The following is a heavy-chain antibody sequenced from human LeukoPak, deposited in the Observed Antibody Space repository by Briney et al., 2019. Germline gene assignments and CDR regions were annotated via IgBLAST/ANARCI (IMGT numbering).Heavy chain of an antibody. D-gene: IGHD5-12*01. CDR1: NGSISSDGSY. J-gene: IGHJ4*01. V-gene: IGHV4-39*01. CDR2: MYHGGTT. CDR3: ARISRSAYSGCGVFDY. Sequence: SETLSLTCTVSNGSISSDGSYWGWIRQPPGKGLECIGNMYHGGTTYYSPSLKSRVTMSVDTSNNQFSLKLSSVTAADTAVYYCARISRSAYSGCGVFDYWGQEPWSPSPQ.